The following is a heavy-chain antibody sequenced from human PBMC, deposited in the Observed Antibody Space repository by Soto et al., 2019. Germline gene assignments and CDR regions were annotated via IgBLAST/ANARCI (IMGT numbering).Heavy chain of an antibody. CDR2: ISGSGGSP. V-gene: IGHV3-23*01. D-gene: IGHD3-10*01. CDR3: AKGIIEYYYGSGSFFGY. CDR1: GFTFSSYA. J-gene: IGHJ4*02. Sequence: GGSLRLSCAASGFTFSSYAMSWVRQAPGKGLEWVSAISGSGGSPYYADSVKGRFTISRDNSKNTLYLQMNSLRAEDTAVYYCAKGIIEYYYGSGSFFGYWGQGTLVTVSS.